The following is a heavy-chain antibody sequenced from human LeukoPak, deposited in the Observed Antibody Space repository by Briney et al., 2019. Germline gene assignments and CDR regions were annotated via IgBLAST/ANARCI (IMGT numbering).Heavy chain of an antibody. V-gene: IGHV4-34*01. CDR2: VNHSGSN. Sequence: SETLTLTCAVYGGTFSSYYWSWIRQPPGKGLEWIGEVNHSGSNNYNPYLKSRGIIIVDTSKNQSSLMLSYGTAADTAVYYYVRARGSVPAAMPGYWGQGTLVTVS. D-gene: IGHD2-2*01. CDR1: GGTFSSYY. CDR3: VRARGSVPAAMPGY. J-gene: IGHJ4*02.